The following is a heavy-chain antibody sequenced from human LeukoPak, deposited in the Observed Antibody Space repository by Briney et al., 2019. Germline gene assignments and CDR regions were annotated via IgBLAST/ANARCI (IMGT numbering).Heavy chain of an antibody. J-gene: IGHJ2*01. CDR3: ARKRLVNWYFDL. D-gene: IGHD3-9*01. V-gene: IGHV4-59*01. CDR1: GGSISSYY. Sequence: SETLSLTCTVSGGSISSYYWNWIRQPPGKGLEWMWDIYYSGSTNYNPSLQSRVTISVDPSKNQFSLKLSSVTAADTAVYYCARKRLVNWYFDLWGRGTLVTVSS. CDR2: IYYSGST.